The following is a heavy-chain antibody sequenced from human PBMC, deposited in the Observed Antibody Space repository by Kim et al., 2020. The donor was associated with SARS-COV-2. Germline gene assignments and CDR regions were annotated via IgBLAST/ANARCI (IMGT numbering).Heavy chain of an antibody. J-gene: IGHJ5*02. V-gene: IGHV1-18*01. CDR3: ARVAIVGATFGP. Sequence: NHAQKLQGRVTMTTDPSTSTAYMGLRSLRSDDTAVYYCARVAIVGATFGPWGQGTLVTVSS. D-gene: IGHD1-26*01.